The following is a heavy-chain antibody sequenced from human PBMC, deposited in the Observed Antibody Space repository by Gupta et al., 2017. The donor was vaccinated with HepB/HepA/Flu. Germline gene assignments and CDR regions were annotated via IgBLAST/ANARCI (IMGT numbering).Heavy chain of an antibody. J-gene: IGHJ4*02. Sequence: QVQLQESGPGLVKPSETLSLTCTVSGGSISRYYWSWIRQPPGKGLEWIGFVDYSGSTNYNPSRKSRLTISVDTSKNQFSLKLTSVTAADTAVYYCARDRGLGFRLWYFDDWGQGTLVTVSS. CDR1: GGSISRYY. CDR2: VDYSGST. V-gene: IGHV4-59*01. CDR3: ARDRGLGFRLWYFDD. D-gene: IGHD3-9*01.